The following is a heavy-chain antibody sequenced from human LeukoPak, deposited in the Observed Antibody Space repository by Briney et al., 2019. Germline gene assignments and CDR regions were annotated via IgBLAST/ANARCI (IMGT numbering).Heavy chain of an antibody. V-gene: IGHV3-21*01. Sequence: GGSLRLSCAASGFTFSSYSMNWVRQAPGKGLEWVSSISSSSYIYYADSVKGRFTISRDNAKNSLYLQMNSLRAEDTAVYYCAKALDSSGYYPLAFDYWGQGTLVTVSS. CDR1: GFTFSSYS. CDR2: ISSSSYI. D-gene: IGHD3-22*01. J-gene: IGHJ4*02. CDR3: AKALDSSGYYPLAFDY.